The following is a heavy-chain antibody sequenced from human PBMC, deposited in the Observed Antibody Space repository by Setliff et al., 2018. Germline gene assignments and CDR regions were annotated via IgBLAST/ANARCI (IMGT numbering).Heavy chain of an antibody. D-gene: IGHD1-26*01. V-gene: IGHV1-46*01. CDR3: ARDREGIIVGVPSV. J-gene: IGHJ4*02. Sequence: GASVKVSCKAPGYTLTNYYMHWVRQAPGQGLEWMGIINPSGGLTRYAQKFQGRVTMTRDTSTSTVYMEVSSLRSDDTAVYYCARDREGIIVGVPSVWGQGTLVTVSS. CDR1: GYTLTNYY. CDR2: INPSGGLT.